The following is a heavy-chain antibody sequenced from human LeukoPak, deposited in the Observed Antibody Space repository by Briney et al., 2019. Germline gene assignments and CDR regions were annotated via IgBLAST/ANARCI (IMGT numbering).Heavy chain of an antibody. CDR1: GYTFTSYD. CDR3: ARGPKGPYCSSTSCYDYYYYYYYMDV. J-gene: IGHJ6*03. CDR2: MNPNSGNT. V-gene: IGHV1-8*01. Sequence: ASVKDSCKASGYTFTSYDINWVRQATGQGLEWMGWMNPNSGNTGYAQKSQGRVTMTRNTSISTAYMELSSLRSEDTAVYYCARGPKGPYCSSTSCYDYYYYYYYMDVWGKGTTVTVSS. D-gene: IGHD2-2*01.